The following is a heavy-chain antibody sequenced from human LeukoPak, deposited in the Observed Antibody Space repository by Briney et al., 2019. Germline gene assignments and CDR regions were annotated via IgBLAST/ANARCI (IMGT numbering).Heavy chain of an antibody. CDR1: GYTFTGYY. D-gene: IGHD6-13*01. V-gene: IGHV1-2*02. CDR3: ARVLPPIAAAGDY. Sequence: ASVKVSCKASGYTFTGYYMHWVRRAPGQGLEWMGWINPNSGGTNYAQKFQGRVTMTTDTSTSTAYMELRSLRSDDTAVYYCARVLPPIAAAGDYWGQGTLVTVSS. J-gene: IGHJ4*02. CDR2: INPNSGGT.